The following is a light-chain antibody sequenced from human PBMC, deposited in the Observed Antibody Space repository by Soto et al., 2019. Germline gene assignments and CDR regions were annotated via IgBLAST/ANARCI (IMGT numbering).Light chain of an antibody. CDR3: QQADTFPIT. CDR1: QAIRND. Sequence: DIQMTQSPPSLSASGGDRVIITCRASQAIRNDLGWYQQKPGKAPKLLIYAASSLQSGVPSRFSGSGFGTDFTLTISSLQPEDSAIYYCQQADTFPITFGQGTRLEI. J-gene: IGKJ5*01. V-gene: IGKV1-17*01. CDR2: AAS.